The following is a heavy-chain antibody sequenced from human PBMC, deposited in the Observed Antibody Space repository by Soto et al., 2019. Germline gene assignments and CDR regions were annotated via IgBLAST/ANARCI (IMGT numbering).Heavy chain of an antibody. V-gene: IGHV1-69*13. Sequence: SVKVSCKASGGTFSSYAISWVRQAPGQGLEWMGGIIPIFGTANYAQKFQGRVTITADESTSTAYMELSSLRSEDTAVYYCARVLGYCSGGSCYGDAFDIWGQGTMVTVSS. CDR3: ARVLGYCSGGSCYGDAFDI. CDR1: GGTFSSYA. CDR2: IIPIFGTA. D-gene: IGHD2-15*01. J-gene: IGHJ3*02.